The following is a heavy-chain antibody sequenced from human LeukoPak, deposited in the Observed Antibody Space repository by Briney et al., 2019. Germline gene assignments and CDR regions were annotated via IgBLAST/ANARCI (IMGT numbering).Heavy chain of an antibody. J-gene: IGHJ4*02. CDR1: GFTVSSNY. D-gene: IGHD2-2*01. V-gene: IGHV3-66*02. CDR2: IYSGGST. CDR3: ARGEYQLPQGN. Sequence: GGSLRLSCEASGFTVSSNYMSWVRQAPGKGLEWVSVIYSGGSTYYADSVKGRFTISRDNSKNTLYLQMNSLRVEDTAVYYCARGEYQLPQGNWGQGTLVTVSS.